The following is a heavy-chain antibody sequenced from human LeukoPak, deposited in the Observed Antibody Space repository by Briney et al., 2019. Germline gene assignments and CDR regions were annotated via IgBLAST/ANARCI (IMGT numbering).Heavy chain of an antibody. CDR2: ISSSSSYI. CDR3: ARDRSQIAALQYFDL. D-gene: IGHD6-13*01. V-gene: IGHV3-21*01. Sequence: PGGSLRLSCAASGFTFSSYSMNWVRQAPGKGLECVSSISSSSSYIYYADSVKGRFTISRDNAKNSLYLQMNSLRAEDTAVYYCARDRSQIAALQYFDLWGRGTLVTVSS. J-gene: IGHJ2*01. CDR1: GFTFSSYS.